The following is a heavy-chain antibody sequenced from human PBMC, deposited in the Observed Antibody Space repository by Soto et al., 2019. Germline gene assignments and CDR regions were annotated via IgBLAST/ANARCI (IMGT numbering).Heavy chain of an antibody. CDR3: ARDRYYGEGPLAY. J-gene: IGHJ4*02. CDR2: INAGNGNT. Sequence: QVQLVQSGAEVKKPGASVKVSCKASGYTFTSYAMHWVRQAPGQRLEWMGWINAGNGNTKYSQKFQGRVTITRDTSASTAYMELSSLRSEDTAVYYCARDRYYGEGPLAYWGQGTLVTVSS. D-gene: IGHD4-17*01. CDR1: GYTFTSYA. V-gene: IGHV1-3*01.